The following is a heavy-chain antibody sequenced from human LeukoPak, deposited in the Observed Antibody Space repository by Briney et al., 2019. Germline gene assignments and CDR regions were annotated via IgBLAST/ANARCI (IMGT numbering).Heavy chain of an antibody. CDR2: INHSGST. CDR1: GGSFSGYY. CDR3: ARGGVRVRQQLVRPPRSSYNWFDP. Sequence: SETLSLTCAVYGGSFSGYYWSWIRQPPGKGLEWIGEINHSGSTNYNPSLKSRVTISVDTSKNQFSLKLSSVTAADTAVYYCARGGVRVRQQLVRPPRSSYNWFDPWGQGTLVTVSS. V-gene: IGHV4-34*01. J-gene: IGHJ5*02. D-gene: IGHD6-13*01.